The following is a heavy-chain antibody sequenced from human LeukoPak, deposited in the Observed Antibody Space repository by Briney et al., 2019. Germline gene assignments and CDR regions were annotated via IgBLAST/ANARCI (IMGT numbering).Heavy chain of an antibody. V-gene: IGHV3-23*01. CDR1: GFTFSSYA. CDR2: ISGSGGST. Sequence: GGSLRLSCAASGFTFSSYAMSWVRQAPGKGLEGVSAISGSGGSTYYADSVKGRFTISRDNSKNTLYLQMNSLRAEDTAVYYCAKLNMYFDWLIDYWGQGTLVTVSS. D-gene: IGHD3-9*01. J-gene: IGHJ4*02. CDR3: AKLNMYFDWLIDY.